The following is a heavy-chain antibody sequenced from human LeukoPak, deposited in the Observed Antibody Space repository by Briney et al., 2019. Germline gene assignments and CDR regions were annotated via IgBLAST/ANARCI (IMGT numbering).Heavy chain of an antibody. CDR3: ARTAFQFGQYFYYMNV. CDR2: ISAYNGDT. D-gene: IGHD3-3*02. Sequence: GASVKVSCKASGYTFTSSGISWVRQAPGQGLEWMGWISAYNGDTDYAQKFQGRVTVTRDTSISTAYMELSGLTSDDTAVYYCARTAFQFGQYFYYMNVWGTGTTVTVSS. CDR1: GYTFTSSG. J-gene: IGHJ6*03. V-gene: IGHV1-18*01.